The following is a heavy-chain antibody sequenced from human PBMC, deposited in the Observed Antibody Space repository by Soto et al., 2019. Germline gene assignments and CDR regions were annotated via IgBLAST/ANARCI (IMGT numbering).Heavy chain of an antibody. CDR3: ARGPPRIAAAGTGVC. V-gene: IGHV1-46*01. Sequence: ASVKVSCEASGYTFTSYYMHWVRQARGQGLEWMGIINPSGGSTSYAQKFQGRVTMTRDTSTSTVYMELSSLRSEDTAVYYCARGPPRIAAAGTGVCWGQGTLVTVSS. CDR1: GYTFTSYY. CDR2: INPSGGST. J-gene: IGHJ4*02. D-gene: IGHD6-13*01.